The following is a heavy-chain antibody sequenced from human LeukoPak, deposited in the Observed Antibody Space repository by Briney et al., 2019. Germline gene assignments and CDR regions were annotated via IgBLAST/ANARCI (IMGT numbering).Heavy chain of an antibody. J-gene: IGHJ3*02. D-gene: IGHD2-8*01. V-gene: IGHV3-11*04. CDR3: ARTYCSNGVCTRKAFDI. CDR1: GFTFSDYY. CDR2: ISSSGSTI. Sequence: GGSLRLSCAASGFTFSDYYMSWIRQAPGKGLEWVSYISSSGSTIYYADSVKGRFTISRDNAKSSLYLQMNSLRAEDTAVYYCARTYCSNGVCTRKAFDIWGQGTMVTVSS.